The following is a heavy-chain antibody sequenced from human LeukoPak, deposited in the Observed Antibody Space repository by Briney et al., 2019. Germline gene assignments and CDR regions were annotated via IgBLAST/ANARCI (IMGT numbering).Heavy chain of an antibody. J-gene: IGHJ4*02. V-gene: IGHV4-30-2*01. CDR1: GGSISSGGYY. CDR3: ARDAYYYDSSGYPLD. D-gene: IGHD3-22*01. CDR2: VYHSGST. Sequence: RASETLSLTCTVSGGSISSGGYYWSWIRQPPGKGLEWIGYVYHSGSTNYNPSLKSRVTISVDRSKNPFYLKLSSVTAADTAVYYCARDAYYYDSSGYPLDWGQGTLVTVSS.